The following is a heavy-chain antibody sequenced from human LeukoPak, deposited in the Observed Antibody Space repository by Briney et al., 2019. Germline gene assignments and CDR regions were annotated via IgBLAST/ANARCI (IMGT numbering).Heavy chain of an antibody. CDR1: GGSISSYY. CDR2: INHSGST. V-gene: IGHV4-34*01. Sequence: IPSETLSLTCTVSGGSISSYYWSWIRQPPGKGLEWIGEINHSGSTNYNPSLKSRVTISVDTSKNQFSLKLSSVTAADTAVYYCARVYRSWRKGPRTTGTNWFDPWGQGTLVTVSS. CDR3: ARVYRSWRKGPRTTGTNWFDP. J-gene: IGHJ5*02. D-gene: IGHD1-1*01.